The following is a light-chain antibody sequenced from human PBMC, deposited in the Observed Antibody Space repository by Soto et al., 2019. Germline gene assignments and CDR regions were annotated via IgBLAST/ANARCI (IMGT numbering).Light chain of an antibody. Sequence: DIQMTQSPSSLSASVGDRVTITCRASQAINTFLNWYHQKPGKAPKLLISAASSLHSGVPSRFSGSGSGTNFTLTITGLQPEDFATYYCQQYYSPRPITFGQGTRLDIK. CDR1: QAINTF. CDR2: AAS. V-gene: IGKV1-39*01. CDR3: QQYYSPRPIT. J-gene: IGKJ5*01.